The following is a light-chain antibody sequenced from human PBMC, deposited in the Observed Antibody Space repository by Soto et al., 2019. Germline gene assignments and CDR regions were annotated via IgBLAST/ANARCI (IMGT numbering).Light chain of an antibody. V-gene: IGKV3-15*01. J-gene: IGKJ1*01. Sequence: EIVMTQPPATLSVSPGERATLPCRPSPSVSSNLAWYQQKPGQAPRLLIYDASTRATGIPARFSGSGSGTEFTLTISRLQSEDFAVYYCQQYNNWPRTFGQGTKVDIK. CDR3: QQYNNWPRT. CDR1: PSVSSN. CDR2: DAS.